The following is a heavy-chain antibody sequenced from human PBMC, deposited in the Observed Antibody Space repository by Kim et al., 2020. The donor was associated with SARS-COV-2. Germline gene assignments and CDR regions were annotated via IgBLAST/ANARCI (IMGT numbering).Heavy chain of an antibody. CDR2: INPSGGST. CDR3: ARTLYYDFWSGYGTAHLDGMDV. V-gene: IGHV1-46*01. CDR1: GYTFTSYY. D-gene: IGHD3-3*01. Sequence: ASVKVSCKASGYTFTSYYMHWVRQAPGQGLEWMGIINPSGGSTSYAQKFQGRVTMTRDTSTSTVYMELSSLRSEDTAVYYCARTLYYDFWSGYGTAHLDGMDVWGQGTTVTVSS. J-gene: IGHJ6*02.